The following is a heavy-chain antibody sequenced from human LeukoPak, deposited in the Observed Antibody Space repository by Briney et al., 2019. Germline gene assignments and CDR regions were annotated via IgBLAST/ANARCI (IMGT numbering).Heavy chain of an antibody. CDR1: GGSISSYY. J-gene: IGHJ4*02. D-gene: IGHD5-18*01. CDR2: IYYSGST. V-gene: IGHV4-59*01. Sequence: SETLSLTCTVSGGSISSYYWSWIRQPPGKGLEWIGYIYYSGSTNYNSSLKSRVTISVDTSKNQFSLKLSSVTAADTAVYYCARVVGTAMVQFDYWGQGTLVTVSS. CDR3: ARVVGTAMVQFDY.